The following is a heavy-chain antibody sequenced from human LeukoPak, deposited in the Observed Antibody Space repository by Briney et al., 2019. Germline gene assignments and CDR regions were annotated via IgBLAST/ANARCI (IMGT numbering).Heavy chain of an antibody. D-gene: IGHD3-3*01. V-gene: IGHV3-48*03. Sequence: QPGGSLRLSCAASGFTFGSYEMHWVRQAPGKGLEWISYISSSGSTRYYADSVKGRFTVSRDNVKNSLYLQMNSLRAEDTALYYYAREGVAFDYWGQGTLVTVSS. CDR1: GFTFGSYE. J-gene: IGHJ4*02. CDR3: AREGVAFDY. CDR2: ISSSGSTR.